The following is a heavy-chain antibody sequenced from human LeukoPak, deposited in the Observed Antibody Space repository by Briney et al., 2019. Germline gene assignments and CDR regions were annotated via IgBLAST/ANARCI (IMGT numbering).Heavy chain of an antibody. V-gene: IGHV3-73*01. CDR1: GFTFSGSP. D-gene: IGHD5-24*01. Sequence: GGSLRLTCAASGFTFSGSPILWVRQASGKGLEWVGRIRSKADNYATAYAASVQGRCTISRDDSKNTAYLQLNSLKIEDTAVYYCTQFNYWGQGALVTVSS. CDR3: TQFNY. J-gene: IGHJ4*02. CDR2: IRSKADNYAT.